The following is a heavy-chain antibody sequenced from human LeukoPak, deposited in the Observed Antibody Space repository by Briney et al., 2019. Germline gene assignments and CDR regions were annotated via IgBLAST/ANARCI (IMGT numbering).Heavy chain of an antibody. CDR1: GFTFSSYS. V-gene: IGHV3-21*04. D-gene: IGHD5-24*01. J-gene: IGHJ6*03. CDR3: ARAVARVATITSGYYYYMDV. CDR2: ISSSSSYI. Sequence: PGGSLRLSCAASGFTFSSYSMNWVRQAPGKGLEWVSSISSSSSYIYYADSVKGRFTISRDNAKNSLYLQMNSLRAEDTALYYCARAVARVATITSGYYYYMDVWGKGTTVTVSS.